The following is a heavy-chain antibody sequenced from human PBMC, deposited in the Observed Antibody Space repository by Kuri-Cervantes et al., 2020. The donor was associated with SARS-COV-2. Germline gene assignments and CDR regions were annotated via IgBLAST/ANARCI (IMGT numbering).Heavy chain of an antibody. V-gene: IGHV1-2*04. D-gene: IGHD3-3*01. CDR3: TTATFFGVSIIGDIDL. J-gene: IGHJ4*02. CDR1: GYTFTGYY. Sequence: ASVKVSCKASGYTFTGYYMHWVRQAPGQGLEWMGWINPNSGGTNYAQKFRGWVTMTRDTSISTVYMELSRLRSDDTAVYYCTTATFFGVSIIGDIDLWGQGTLVTVSS. CDR2: INPNSGGT.